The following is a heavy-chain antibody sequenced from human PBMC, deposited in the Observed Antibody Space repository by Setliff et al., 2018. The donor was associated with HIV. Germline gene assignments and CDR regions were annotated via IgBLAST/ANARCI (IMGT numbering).Heavy chain of an antibody. Sequence: PSETLSLTCTVSGVSINSGNYYWGWIRQPAGKRLEWIGRIYSSGNTNYNPSLKSRVTISADTSKNQFSLNLNSVTPADTDVYYCARCPQLQRRVNDTFDVWGQGTMVTVSS. V-gene: IGHV4-61*02. CDR1: GVSINSGNYY. CDR3: ARCPQLQRRVNDTFDV. CDR2: IYSSGNT. D-gene: IGHD1-1*01. J-gene: IGHJ3*01.